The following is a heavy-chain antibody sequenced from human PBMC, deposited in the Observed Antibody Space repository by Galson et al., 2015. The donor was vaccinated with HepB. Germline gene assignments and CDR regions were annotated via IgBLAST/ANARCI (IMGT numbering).Heavy chain of an antibody. CDR1: GITFTNYA. CDR3: AKEGVVTTSGAWFDP. CDR2: ISGSGGST. V-gene: IGHV3-23*01. D-gene: IGHD4-23*01. Sequence: SLRLSCAASGITFTNYALTWVRQAPGKGLEWVSGISGSGGSTYYADSVKGRFTTSRDNSKNTLYLQMKSLRDEDTAVYYCAKEGVVTTSGAWFDPWGQGTLVTVSS. J-gene: IGHJ5*02.